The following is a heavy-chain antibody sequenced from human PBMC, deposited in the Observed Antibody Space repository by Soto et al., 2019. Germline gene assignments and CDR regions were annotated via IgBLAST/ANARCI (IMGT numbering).Heavy chain of an antibody. CDR2: VYITGST. J-gene: IGHJ3*02. Sequence: QVQLQESGPGLVKPSETLSLTCSVSGGSISTFYWNWIRQSAEKGLEWIGRVYITGSTNYHPSLKSRVTMSLDTSKNQFSLKMSSVTAADTAVYYCARGGRDGFDIWGQGTRVTVSS. V-gene: IGHV4-4*07. CDR1: GGSISTFY. CDR3: ARGGRDGFDI.